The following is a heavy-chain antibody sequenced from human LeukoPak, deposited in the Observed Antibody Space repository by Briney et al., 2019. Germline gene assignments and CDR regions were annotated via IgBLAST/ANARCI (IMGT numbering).Heavy chain of an antibody. V-gene: IGHV1-18*01. J-gene: IGHJ6*02. CDR2: ISAYNGNI. CDR3: ARESRGYRYGYFYYYDMDV. D-gene: IGHD5-18*01. CDR1: GYTFTSYG. Sequence: ASVKVSCKASGYTFTSYGISWVRQAPGQGLEWMGWISAYNGNINYAQKFQGRVTMTTDTSTSTAYMELRSLRSDDTAVYYCARESRGYRYGYFYYYDMDVWGQGTTVTASS.